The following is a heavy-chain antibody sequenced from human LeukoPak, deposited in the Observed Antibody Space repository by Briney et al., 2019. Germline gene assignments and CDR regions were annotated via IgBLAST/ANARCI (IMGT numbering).Heavy chain of an antibody. D-gene: IGHD3-22*01. CDR1: GFTFSSYA. Sequence: GGSLGLSCAASGFTFSSYAMSWVRQAPGKGLEWVSGITGTGGTTYYADSVKGRFTISRDNSKNTLSLQMDSLRAEDTAIYYCAKDAYYYDSSTYPWGQGTLVTVSS. J-gene: IGHJ5*02. CDR3: AKDAYYYDSSTYP. CDR2: ITGTGGTT. V-gene: IGHV3-23*01.